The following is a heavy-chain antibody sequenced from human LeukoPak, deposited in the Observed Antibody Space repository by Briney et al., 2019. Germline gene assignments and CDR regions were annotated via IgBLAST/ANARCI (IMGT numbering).Heavy chain of an antibody. CDR3: ARFSKTGYYGSGSYLGLDY. V-gene: IGHV4-59*08. D-gene: IGHD3-10*01. Sequence: SETLSLTCTVSGGSISSYYWSWIRQPPGKGPEWIGYIYYSGSTNYNPSLKSRVTISVDTSKNQFSLKLSSVTAADTAVYYCARFSKTGYYGSGSYLGLDYWGQGTLVTVSS. CDR2: IYYSGST. J-gene: IGHJ4*02. CDR1: GGSISSYY.